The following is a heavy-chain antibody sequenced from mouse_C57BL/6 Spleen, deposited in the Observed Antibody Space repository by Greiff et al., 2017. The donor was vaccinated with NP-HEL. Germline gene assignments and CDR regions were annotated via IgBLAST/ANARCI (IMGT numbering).Heavy chain of an antibody. Sequence: QVQLQQSGAELARPGASVKKSCKASGYTFTSYTMHWVKQRPGQGLEWIGYINPSSGYTKYNQKFKDKATLTADKSSSTAYMQLSSLTSEDSAVYYCARGGYDYDWFAYWGQGTLVTVSA. J-gene: IGHJ3*01. D-gene: IGHD2-4*01. V-gene: IGHV1-4*01. CDR2: INPSSGYT. CDR1: GYTFTSYT. CDR3: ARGGYDYDWFAY.